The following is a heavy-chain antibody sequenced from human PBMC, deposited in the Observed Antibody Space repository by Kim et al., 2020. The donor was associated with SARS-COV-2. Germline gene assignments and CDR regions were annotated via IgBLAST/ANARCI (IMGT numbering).Heavy chain of an antibody. D-gene: IGHD3-22*01. Sequence: SPSFQGQETISADKSINTAYLQWSSLRASDTAMYYCARRYYDSSGFEYFDYWGQGTLVTVSS. J-gene: IGHJ4*02. CDR3: ARRYYDSSGFEYFDY. V-gene: IGHV5-51*01.